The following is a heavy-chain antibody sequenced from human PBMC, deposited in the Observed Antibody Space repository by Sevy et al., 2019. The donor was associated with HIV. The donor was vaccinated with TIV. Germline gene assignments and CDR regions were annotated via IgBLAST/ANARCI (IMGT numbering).Heavy chain of an antibody. CDR2: IFSSGST. D-gene: IGHD6-19*01. V-gene: IGHV3-66*01. Sequence: GGSLRLSCAISGFTVNDKYIIWVRQAPGKGLEWVSVIFSSGSTYYGDSAKGRFTNSRDNSKNTVDLQMDSVRAEDTAVYYCVSLFLSYRSGWSYFDYWGQGTLVTVSS. CDR3: VSLFLSYRSGWSYFDY. CDR1: GFTVNDKY. J-gene: IGHJ4*02.